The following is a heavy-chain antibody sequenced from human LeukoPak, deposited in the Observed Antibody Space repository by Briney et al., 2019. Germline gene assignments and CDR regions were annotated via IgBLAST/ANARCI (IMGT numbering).Heavy chain of an antibody. CDR1: GGSISSGDYY. J-gene: IGHJ6*02. CDR2: IYYSGST. CDR3: ARSDYYYYYGMDV. Sequence: SETLSLTCTVSGGSISSGDYYWRWIRQPPGKGLEWIGYIYYSGSTYYNPSLKSRVTISVDTSMNQFSLKLSSVTAADTAVYYCARSDYYYYYGMDVWGQGTTVTVSS. V-gene: IGHV4-30-4*01.